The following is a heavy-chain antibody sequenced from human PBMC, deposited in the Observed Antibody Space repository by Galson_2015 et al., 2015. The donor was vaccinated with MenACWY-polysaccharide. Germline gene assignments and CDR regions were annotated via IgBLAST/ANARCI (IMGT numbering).Heavy chain of an antibody. J-gene: IGHJ4*02. CDR2: ISGTSSTI. CDR3: ARFYDFWSGYYVDY. CDR1: GFNFRDYY. Sequence: SLRLSCAASGFNFRDYYMSWIRQAPGKGLEWVSYISGTSSTIHYSESVEGQFTISRDNAKNSLFLEMNSLRVEDTAVYFCARFYDFWSGYYVDYWGQGTVVSVSS. D-gene: IGHD3-3*01. V-gene: IGHV3-11*01.